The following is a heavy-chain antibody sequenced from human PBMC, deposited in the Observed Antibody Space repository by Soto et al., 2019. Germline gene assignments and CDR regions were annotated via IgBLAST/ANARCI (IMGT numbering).Heavy chain of an antibody. CDR3: ARHYDILTGDPIPRSYYGMDV. J-gene: IGHJ6*02. CDR2: IYPGYSDT. V-gene: IGHV5-51*01. Sequence: PGESLKISCKGSGYSFTSYWIGWVRQMPGKGLKWMGIIYPGYSDTRYSPSFQGQVTISADKSISTAYLQWSSLKASDAAMYYCARHYDILTGDPIPRSYYGMDVWGQGTTVTVSS. CDR1: GYSFTSYW. D-gene: IGHD3-9*01.